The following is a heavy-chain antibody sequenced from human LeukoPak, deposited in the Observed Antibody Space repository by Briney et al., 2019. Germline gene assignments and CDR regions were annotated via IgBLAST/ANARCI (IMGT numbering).Heavy chain of an antibody. CDR2: ISSTSTT. CDR3: AKSGSGFWYYYYYYMDV. D-gene: IGHD6-19*01. CDR1: GLTFSRITYS. V-gene: IGHV3-48*02. J-gene: IGHJ6*03. Sequence: GGSLRLSCAASGLTFSRITYSMNWVPQAPGKGLEWVVYISSTSTTEYADSVKGRFTISRDNAKNSLYLEMTSLRDGDTAVYYCAKSGSGFWYYYYYYMDVWGKGTTVTIS.